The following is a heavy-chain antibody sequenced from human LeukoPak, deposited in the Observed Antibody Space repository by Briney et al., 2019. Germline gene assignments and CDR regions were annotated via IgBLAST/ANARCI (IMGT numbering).Heavy chain of an antibody. V-gene: IGHV1-69*01. Sequence: GASVKVSCKASGGTFSSYAISWVRQAPGQGLEWMGGIIPIFGTANYAQKFQGRVTITSDESTSTAYMELSSLRSEDTAVYYCAREGYYYGSGSLGNWFDPWGQGTLVTVSS. J-gene: IGHJ5*02. CDR1: GGTFSSYA. CDR2: IIPIFGTA. CDR3: AREGYYYGSGSLGNWFDP. D-gene: IGHD3-10*01.